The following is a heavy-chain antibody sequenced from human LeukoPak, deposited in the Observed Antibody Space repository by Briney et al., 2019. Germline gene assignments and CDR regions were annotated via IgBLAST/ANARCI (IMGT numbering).Heavy chain of an antibody. Sequence: SETLSLTCTVSGYSISSGYYWGWIRQPPGKGLEWIGSIYHSGSTYYNPSLKSRVTISVDTSKNQFSLKLSSVTAADTAVYYCARDRVATTFDYWGQGTLVTVSS. J-gene: IGHJ4*02. CDR1: GYSISSGYY. CDR2: IYHSGST. CDR3: ARDRVATTFDY. D-gene: IGHD5-12*01. V-gene: IGHV4-38-2*02.